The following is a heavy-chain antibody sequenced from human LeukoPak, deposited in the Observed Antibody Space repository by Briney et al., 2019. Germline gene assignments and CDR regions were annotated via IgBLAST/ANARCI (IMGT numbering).Heavy chain of an antibody. CDR1: GYTFTDYF. Sequence: GASVKVSCKASGYTFTDYFMNWVRQAPGQGLEWMGWINPKSGGTVYAQKFQGRVTMTRDMSTSTVYMELSSLRSEDTAVYYCARDMGIAALARRIPYAFDIWGQGTMVTVSS. V-gene: IGHV1-2*02. CDR2: INPKSGGT. J-gene: IGHJ3*02. D-gene: IGHD6-25*01. CDR3: ARDMGIAALARRIPYAFDI.